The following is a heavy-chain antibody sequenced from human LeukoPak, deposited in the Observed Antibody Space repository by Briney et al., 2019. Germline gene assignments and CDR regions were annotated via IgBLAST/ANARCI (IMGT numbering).Heavy chain of an antibody. V-gene: IGHV3-21*01. J-gene: IGHJ3*02. CDR2: ISSSSNYI. D-gene: IGHD5-18*01. CDR3: ARVRGYSYGHDAFDI. CDR1: GFTFSSYS. Sequence: GGSLRLSCAASGFTFSSYSMNWVRQAPGKGLEWVSSISSSSNYIHYADSVKGRFTISRDNAKNSLYLQMNSLRAEDTAVYYCARVRGYSYGHDAFDIWGQGTMVTVPS.